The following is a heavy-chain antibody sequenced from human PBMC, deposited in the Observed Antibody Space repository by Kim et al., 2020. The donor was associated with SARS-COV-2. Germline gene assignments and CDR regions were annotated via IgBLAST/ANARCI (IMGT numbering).Heavy chain of an antibody. J-gene: IGHJ4*02. Sequence: GGSLRLSCAASGFTFDDYGMSWVRQAPGKGLEWVSGINWNGGSTGYADSVKGRFTISRDNAKNSLYLQMNSLRAEDTALYHCARVRNYDSSGYTYFDYWGQGTLVTVSS. CDR3: ARVRNYDSSGYTYFDY. CDR1: GFTFDDYG. D-gene: IGHD3-22*01. V-gene: IGHV3-20*01. CDR2: INWNGGST.